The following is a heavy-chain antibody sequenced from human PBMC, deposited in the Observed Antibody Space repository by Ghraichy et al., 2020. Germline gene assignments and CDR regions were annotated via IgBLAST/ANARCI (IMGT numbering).Heavy chain of an antibody. D-gene: IGHD6-13*01. CDR2: IYYSGTT. J-gene: IGHJ4*02. CDR1: GGSINSGDYY. Sequence: SETLSLTCTVSGGSINSGDYYWSWIRQHPGKGLGRIGYIYYSGTTYYNPSLKSRVTISRDTSKNQFFLKLSSVTAADTAVYYCARDSTWYSFDSWGQGTLVTVSS. CDR3: ARDSTWYSFDS. V-gene: IGHV4-31*02.